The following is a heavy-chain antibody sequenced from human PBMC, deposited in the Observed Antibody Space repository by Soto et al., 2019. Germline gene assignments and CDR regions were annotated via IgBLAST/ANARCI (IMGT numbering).Heavy chain of an antibody. CDR3: ARRGFCSGGTCPFHFDY. J-gene: IGHJ4*02. V-gene: IGHV5-51*01. D-gene: IGHD2-15*01. CDR2: IYPGDSDT. Sequence: GESLKISCKGSGYSFTSYWIGWVRQMPGKGLEWMGIIYPGDSDTRYSPFFQGQVTMSADKSISTAYLQWSSLKASDTAMYYCARRGFCSGGTCPFHFDYWGQGTLVTVSS. CDR1: GYSFTSYW.